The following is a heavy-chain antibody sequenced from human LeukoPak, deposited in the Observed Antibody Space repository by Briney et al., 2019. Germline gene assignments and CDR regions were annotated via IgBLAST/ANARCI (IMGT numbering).Heavy chain of an antibody. V-gene: IGHV1-69*05. CDR1: GGTFSSYA. D-gene: IGHD6-6*01. CDR3: ARCIAAGLPYYYMDV. J-gene: IGHJ6*03. Sequence: SVKVSCKASGGTFSSYAISWVRQASGQGLEWMGGIIPIFGTANYAQKFQGRVTITTDESTSTAYMELSSLRSEDTAVYYCARCIAAGLPYYYMDVWGKGTTVTVSS. CDR2: IIPIFGTA.